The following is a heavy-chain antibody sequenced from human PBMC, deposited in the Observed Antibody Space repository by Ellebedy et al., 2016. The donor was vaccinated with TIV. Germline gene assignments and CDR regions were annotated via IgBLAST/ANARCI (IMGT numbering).Heavy chain of an antibody. V-gene: IGHV3-30*18. D-gene: IGHD3-22*01. J-gene: IGHJ4*02. CDR3: AKVADYYHDSSGFPDN. CDR2: ISYDGSNK. CDR1: GFTFSNYG. Sequence: PGGSLRLSCAASGFTFSNYGMHWVRQAPGKGLEWVSVISYDGSNKYYADSVKGRFTISRDNSKNTLYVQMNSLRAEDTAVYYCAKVADYYHDSSGFPDNWGQGTLVTVSS.